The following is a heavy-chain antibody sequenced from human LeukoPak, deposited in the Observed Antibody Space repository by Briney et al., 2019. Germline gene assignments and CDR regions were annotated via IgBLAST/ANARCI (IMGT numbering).Heavy chain of an antibody. Sequence: SVKVSCKASGGTFSSYAISWVRQAPGQGLEWMGGIIPIFGTANYAQKFQGRVTITADESTSTAYMELSSLRSEDTAVYYCAREKAAAGRPGFFDYWGQGTLVTVSS. CDR3: AREKAAAGRPGFFDY. V-gene: IGHV1-69*13. J-gene: IGHJ4*02. CDR2: IIPIFGTA. D-gene: IGHD6-13*01. CDR1: GGTFSSYA.